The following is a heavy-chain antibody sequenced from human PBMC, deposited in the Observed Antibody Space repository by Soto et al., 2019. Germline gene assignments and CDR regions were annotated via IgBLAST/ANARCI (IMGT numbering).Heavy chain of an antibody. D-gene: IGHD2-21*02. J-gene: IGHJ4*02. CDR2: ISSDGNNK. CDR3: ARERRGGNSGYYLDY. CDR1: GFTFSNYA. Sequence: QVQLVESGGGVVQPGRSLRLSCAASGFTFSNYAMHWVRQAPGKGLEWVTVISSDGNNKYYADSVKGRFTISRDNSKNTLYLQVISLRAEDTAVYYCARERRGGNSGYYLDYWGQGTVVTVSS. V-gene: IGHV3-30-3*01.